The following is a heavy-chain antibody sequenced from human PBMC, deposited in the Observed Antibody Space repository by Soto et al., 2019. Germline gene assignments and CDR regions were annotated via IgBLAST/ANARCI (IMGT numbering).Heavy chain of an antibody. CDR3: ARVGDHYGAGSNRPYFYYYGMDV. CDR1: GYRFSNCW. CDR2: IYPGDSET. Sequence: GESLKISCKGSGYRFSNCWIGWVRQMPGKGLEWMGIIYPGDSETRYSPSFQGQVTISVDKSISTAYLQWSSLTASDTAMFYCARVGDHYGAGSNRPYFYYYGMDVWGHGTTVTVSS. J-gene: IGHJ6*02. V-gene: IGHV5-51*01. D-gene: IGHD3-10*01.